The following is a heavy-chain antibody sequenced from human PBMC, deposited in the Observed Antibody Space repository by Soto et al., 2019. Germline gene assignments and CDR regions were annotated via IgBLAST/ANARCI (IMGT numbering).Heavy chain of an antibody. D-gene: IGHD4-17*01. CDR3: AKIRTDYGDYVDAFDI. V-gene: IGHV3-23*01. J-gene: IGHJ3*02. Sequence: GGSLRLSCAASGFTFSSYAMSWVRQAPGKGLEWVSAISGSGGSTYYADSVKGRFTISRDNSKNTLYLQMNSLRAEDTAVYYCAKIRTDYGDYVDAFDIWGQGTMVTVSS. CDR1: GFTFSSYA. CDR2: ISGSGGST.